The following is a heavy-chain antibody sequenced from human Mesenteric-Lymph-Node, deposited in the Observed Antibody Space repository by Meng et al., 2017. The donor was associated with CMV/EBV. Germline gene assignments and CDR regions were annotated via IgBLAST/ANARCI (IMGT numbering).Heavy chain of an antibody. Sequence: TGYYMHWVRQAPGQGLEWMGWINPNSGGTNYAQKFQGRVTMTRDTSISTAYMELSRLRSDDTAVCYCARGILRDIVVVPAAMWSWFDPWGQGTLVTVSS. CDR2: INPNSGGT. V-gene: IGHV1-2*02. CDR3: ARGILRDIVVVPAAMWSWFDP. J-gene: IGHJ5*02. D-gene: IGHD2-2*01. CDR1: TGYY.